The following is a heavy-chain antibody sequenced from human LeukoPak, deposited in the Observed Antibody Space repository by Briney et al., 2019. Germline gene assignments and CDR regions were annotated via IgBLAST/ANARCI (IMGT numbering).Heavy chain of an antibody. J-gene: IGHJ4*02. CDR2: IYTSGST. V-gene: IGHV4-4*07. CDR1: GGSISSYY. Sequence: SETLSLTCTVSGGSISSYYWSWIRQPAGKGLEWIGRIYTSGSTNYNPSLKSRVTISVDTSKNQFSLKLSSVTAADTAVYYCARDMTRGIAAADWGQGTLVTVSS. CDR3: ARDMTRGIAAAD. D-gene: IGHD6-13*01.